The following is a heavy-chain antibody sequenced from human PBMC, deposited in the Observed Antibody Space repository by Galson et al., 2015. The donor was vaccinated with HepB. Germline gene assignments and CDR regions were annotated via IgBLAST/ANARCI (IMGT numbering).Heavy chain of an antibody. Sequence: SVKVSCKVSGYTLTELSMHWVRQAPGKGLEWMGGFDPEDGETIYAQKFQGRVTMTEDTSTDTVYMELSSLRSEDTAVYYCATDRYRGGSWTGYRYFDLWGRGTLVTVSS. CDR3: ATDRYRGGSWTGYRYFDL. J-gene: IGHJ2*01. V-gene: IGHV1-24*01. CDR2: FDPEDGET. D-gene: IGHD6-13*01. CDR1: GYTLTELS.